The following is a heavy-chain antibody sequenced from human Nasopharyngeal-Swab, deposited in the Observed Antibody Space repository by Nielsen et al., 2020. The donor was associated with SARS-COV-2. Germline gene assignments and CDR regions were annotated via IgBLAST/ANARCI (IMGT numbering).Heavy chain of an antibody. CDR3: ARAKAGSRVYYYYGMDV. Sequence: GESLKISCAASGFTVSSNYMSWVRQAPGKGLEWVSVIYSGGSTYYADSVKGRFTISRDNSKNTLYLLMNSLRAEDTAVYYCARAKAGSRVYYYYGMDVWGQGTTVTVSS. CDR2: IYSGGST. V-gene: IGHV3-53*01. CDR1: GFTVSSNY. J-gene: IGHJ6*02. D-gene: IGHD3-10*01.